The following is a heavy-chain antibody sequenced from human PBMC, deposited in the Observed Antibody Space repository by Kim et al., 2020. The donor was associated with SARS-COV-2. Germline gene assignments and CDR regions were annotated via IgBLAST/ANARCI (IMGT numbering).Heavy chain of an antibody. CDR3: TTHAPDIVVVVP. D-gene: IGHD2-2*01. Sequence: DYAGPVNGRFTISRDDSKNTLSLQMNSLKTEDTVVYYCTTHAPDIVVVVPWGQGTLVTVSS. V-gene: IGHV3-15*01. J-gene: IGHJ5*02.